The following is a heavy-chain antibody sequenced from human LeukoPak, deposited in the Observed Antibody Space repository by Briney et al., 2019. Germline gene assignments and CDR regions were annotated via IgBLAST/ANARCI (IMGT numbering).Heavy chain of an antibody. V-gene: IGHV1-2*02. CDR1: GYTFTDSF. CDR2: INPNSGGT. CDR3: ARLRPDEH. J-gene: IGHJ4*02. Sequence: ASVKVSCKASGYTFTDSFIHWVRQAPGQGLEWMGLINPNSGGTKYAQMFQGRVTMTRDTSISTAYMELRRLGSDDTAVYYCARLRPDEHWGQGTLVTVSS.